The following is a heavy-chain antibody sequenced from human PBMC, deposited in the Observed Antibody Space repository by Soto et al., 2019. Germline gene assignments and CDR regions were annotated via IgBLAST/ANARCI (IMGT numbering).Heavy chain of an antibody. J-gene: IGHJ4*02. V-gene: IGHV3-23*01. CDR1: GFTSSNYG. D-gene: IGHD2-15*01. Sequence: PGGSLRLSCADSGFTSSNYGMSWVRQAPGKGLEWVSSISGSGGRTYYADSVKGRFTISRDNSKNTLYLQTDSLRAEDTAFYYCAKSDCSGGSCYFPFDCWGQGTLVTVSS. CDR3: AKSDCSGGSCYFPFDC. CDR2: ISGSGGRT.